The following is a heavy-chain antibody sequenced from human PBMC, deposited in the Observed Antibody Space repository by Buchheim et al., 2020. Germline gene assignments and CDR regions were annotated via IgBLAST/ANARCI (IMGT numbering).Heavy chain of an antibody. V-gene: IGHV3-30-3*01. CDR3: ARDYNTDYYGSRGDPAGYYYGMDV. CDR2: ISYDGSNK. D-gene: IGHD3-10*01. J-gene: IGHJ6*02. Sequence: QVQLVESGGGVVQPGRSLRLSCAASGFTFSSYAMHWVRQAPGKGLEWVAVISYDGSNKYYADSVKGRFTISRDNSKNTLYLQMNSLRAEDTAVYYCARDYNTDYYGSRGDPAGYYYGMDVWGQGTT. CDR1: GFTFSSYA.